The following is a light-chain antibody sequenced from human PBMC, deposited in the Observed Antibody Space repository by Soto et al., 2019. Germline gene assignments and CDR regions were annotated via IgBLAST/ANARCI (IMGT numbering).Light chain of an antibody. V-gene: IGLV2-8*01. Sequence: QSALTQPPSASGSPGQSVTISCTGTSSDVGGYNYVSWYQQYPGKAPKLMIYEVNKRPSGVPDRFSGSKSGNTASLTVSGLQAEDEGDYYCSSYAGSKSLLFGGGTQLTVL. CDR2: EVN. CDR1: SSDVGGYNY. J-gene: IGLJ3*02. CDR3: SSYAGSKSLL.